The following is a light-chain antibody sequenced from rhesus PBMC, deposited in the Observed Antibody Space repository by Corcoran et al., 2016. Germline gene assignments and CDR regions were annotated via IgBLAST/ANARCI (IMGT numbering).Light chain of an antibody. CDR2: EVN. CDR1: SSDIGNYRR. Sequence: QAALTQPRSVSGSPGQSVTISCTGTSSDIGNYRRGSWYQQHPGKAPKLIIYEVNKLPSGVSDRFSGSKSDNTASLTISGLRAEDEADYYCSSSAVSDTYIFGSGTRLTVL. CDR3: SSSAVSDTYI. J-gene: IGLJ1*01. V-gene: IGLV2-23*02.